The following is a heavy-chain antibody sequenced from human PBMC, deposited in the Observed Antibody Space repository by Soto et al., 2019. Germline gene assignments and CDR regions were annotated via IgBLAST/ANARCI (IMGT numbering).Heavy chain of an antibody. V-gene: IGHV3-30*18. Sequence: QVQLVESGGGVVQPGRSLRLSCAASGFTFSSYGMHWVRQAPGKGLEWVALISYDGSNKYYADSVKGRFTISRDNSKNPLYLQMNSLRTEDSAGCFCAKDRGHGGRGAFDIGGQGTMVTVSS. J-gene: IGHJ3*02. D-gene: IGHD3-10*01. CDR1: GFTFSSYG. CDR3: AKDRGHGGRGAFDI. CDR2: ISYDGSNK.